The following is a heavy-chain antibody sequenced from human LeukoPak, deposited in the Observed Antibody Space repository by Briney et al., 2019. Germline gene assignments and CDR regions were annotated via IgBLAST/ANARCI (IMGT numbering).Heavy chain of an antibody. Sequence: GGSLRLSCAASGFTFSSYDMHWVRHATGKGLEWVSAIGTAGDTYYPGSVKGRFTISRDNSKNTLYLQMNSLRAEDTAVYYCARAYMGGWGQGTLVTVSS. V-gene: IGHV3-13*01. CDR1: GFTFSSYD. CDR2: IGTAGDT. J-gene: IGHJ4*02. CDR3: ARAYMGG. D-gene: IGHD3-16*01.